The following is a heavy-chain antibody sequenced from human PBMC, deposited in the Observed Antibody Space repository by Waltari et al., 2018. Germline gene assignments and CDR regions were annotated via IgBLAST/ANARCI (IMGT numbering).Heavy chain of an antibody. V-gene: IGHV3-21*01. D-gene: IGHD7-27*01. CDR1: GLTFSSYS. CDR2: ISCSSSYI. J-gene: IGHJ4*02. Sequence: EVQLVESGGGLVKPGGSLRLSCAAAGLTFSSYSMNWVRQAPWKGLEWFSSISCSSSYIYYADSVKGRFTISRDNAKNSLYLQMNSLRAEDTAVYYCARGVYTTGDDYFDYWGQGTLVTVSS. CDR3: ARGVYTTGDDYFDY.